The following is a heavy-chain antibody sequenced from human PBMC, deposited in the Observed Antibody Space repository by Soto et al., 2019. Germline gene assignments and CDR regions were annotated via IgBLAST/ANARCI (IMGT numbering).Heavy chain of an antibody. J-gene: IGHJ6*02. Sequence: QEQLVESGGGFVKPGGSLRLSCAASGFIFNDYYMSWIRQAPGKGLEWVAYISSGASTISYADSVKGRFTISRDNTKNLLYLQMNSLRAEDTAVYYCARDLKAVVNHIHYNHYGLDVWGQGTTVTVSS. CDR2: ISSGASTI. CDR1: GFIFNDYY. CDR3: ARDLKAVVNHIHYNHYGLDV. D-gene: IGHD3-22*01. V-gene: IGHV3-11*01.